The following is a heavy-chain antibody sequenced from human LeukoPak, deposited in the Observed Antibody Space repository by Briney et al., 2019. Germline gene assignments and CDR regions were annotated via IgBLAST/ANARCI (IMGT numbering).Heavy chain of an antibody. CDR2: INHSGST. CDR3: ARGGMTIFGVVIGRAFDY. D-gene: IGHD3-3*01. V-gene: IGHV4-34*01. J-gene: IGHJ4*02. Sequence: SETLSLTCAVYGGSFSGYYWSWIRQPPGKGLEWIGEINHSGSTSYNPSLKGRVTISVDTSKNQFSLKLSSVTAADTAVYYCARGGMTIFGVVIGRAFDYWGQGTLVTVSS. CDR1: GGSFSGYY.